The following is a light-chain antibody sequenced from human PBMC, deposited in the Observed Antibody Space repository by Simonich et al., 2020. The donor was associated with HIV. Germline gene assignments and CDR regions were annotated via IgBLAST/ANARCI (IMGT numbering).Light chain of an antibody. CDR3: QQSYSAPKT. V-gene: IGKV1-5*03. CDR1: QRISIW. Sequence: DIQMTQSPSTLSASVGDRVTITCRASQRISIWLAWYQQKPGKAPKLLIYKASSLESGVPSSFSGSGSGTEFTLTISSLQPDDFATYYCQQSYSAPKTFGQGTKVEIK. CDR2: KAS. J-gene: IGKJ1*01.